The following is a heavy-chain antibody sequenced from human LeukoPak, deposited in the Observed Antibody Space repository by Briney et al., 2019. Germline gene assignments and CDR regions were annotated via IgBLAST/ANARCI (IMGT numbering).Heavy chain of an antibody. D-gene: IGHD3-3*01. CDR2: IYYSGST. J-gene: IGHJ6*03. V-gene: IGHV4-59*11. CDR3: ARVLGDFWSGGYYYYYYMDV. CDR1: CGSISSHY. Sequence: PSETLSLTCTVSCGSISSHYWSWIRQPPGKGLEWIGYIYYSGSTNYNPSLKSRVTISVDTSKNQFSLKLSSVTAADTAVYYCARVLGDFWSGGYYYYYYMDVWGKGTTVTVSS.